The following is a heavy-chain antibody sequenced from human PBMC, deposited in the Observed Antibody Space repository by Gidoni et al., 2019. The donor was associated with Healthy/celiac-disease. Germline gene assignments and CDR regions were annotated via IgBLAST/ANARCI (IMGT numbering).Heavy chain of an antibody. D-gene: IGHD3-10*01. CDR3: AKDRLVVRGVTQFYYYYGMDV. CDR2: ISYDGSNK. CDR1: GFTFSSYG. Sequence: QVQLVESGGGVVQPGRSLRLSCAASGFTFSSYGMHWVRQAPGKGLGWVAVISYDGSNKYYADSVKGRFTISRDNSKNTLYLQMNSLRAEDTAVYYCAKDRLVVRGVTQFYYYYGMDVWGQGTTVTVSS. V-gene: IGHV3-30*18. J-gene: IGHJ6*02.